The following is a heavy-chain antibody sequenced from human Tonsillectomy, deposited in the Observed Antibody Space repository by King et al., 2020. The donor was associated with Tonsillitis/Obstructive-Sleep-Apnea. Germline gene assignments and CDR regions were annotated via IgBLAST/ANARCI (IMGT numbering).Heavy chain of an antibody. J-gene: IGHJ4*02. D-gene: IGHD2-15*01. Sequence: VQLVESGGGLVKQGRSLRLSCTASGFTFCDYAMSWFCQAPGKGVDGVGFIRSKANGGTRNYAASVKGRVTIQRDDSKSIAYRQMNSLKTEDTAVYYSTRGSWDQCSGGSCSTDYWGQGTRVTVSS. CDR3: TRGSWDQCSGGSCSTDY. V-gene: IGHV3-49*05. CDR1: GFTFCDYA. CDR2: IRSKANGGTR.